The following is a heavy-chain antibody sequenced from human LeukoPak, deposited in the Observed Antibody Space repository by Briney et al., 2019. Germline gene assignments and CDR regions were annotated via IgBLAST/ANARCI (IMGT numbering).Heavy chain of an antibody. D-gene: IGHD3-3*01. CDR3: ARSSDFGVVIGHYYMDV. Sequence: SETLSLTCTVSGGSINSYYWGWIRQPAGKGLEWIGRIYTSGSTNYNPSLKNRVTISVDKSKNQFSLKLSSVTAADTAVYYCARSSDFGVVIGHYYMDVWGEGTTVTVSS. V-gene: IGHV4-4*07. J-gene: IGHJ6*03. CDR2: IYTSGST. CDR1: GGSINSYY.